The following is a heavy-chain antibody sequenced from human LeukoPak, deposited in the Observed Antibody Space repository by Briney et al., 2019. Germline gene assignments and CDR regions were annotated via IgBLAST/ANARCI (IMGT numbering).Heavy chain of an antibody. CDR3: ARASPVVGATMYYFDY. J-gene: IGHJ4*02. D-gene: IGHD1-26*01. CDR2: IIPIFGTA. CDR1: GYILTDYY. Sequence: SVKVSCKASGYILTDYYMHWVRQAPGQGLEWMGGIIPIFGTANYAQKFQGRVTITADKSTSTAYMELSSLRSEDTAVYYCARASPVVGATMYYFDYWGQGTLVTVSS. V-gene: IGHV1-69*06.